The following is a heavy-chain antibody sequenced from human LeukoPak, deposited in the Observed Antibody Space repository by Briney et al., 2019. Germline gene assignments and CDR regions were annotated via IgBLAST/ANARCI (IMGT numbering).Heavy chain of an antibody. J-gene: IGHJ5*02. Sequence: PGGSLRLSCAASGFTFSSYSMHWVRQAPGKGLVWVSRINSDGSSTSYADSVKGRFTISRDNAKNTLYLQMNSLRAEDTAVYYCARDAEAAGLEGWFDPWGQGTLVTVSS. D-gene: IGHD6-13*01. CDR2: INSDGSST. CDR1: GFTFSSYS. V-gene: IGHV3-74*01. CDR3: ARDAEAAGLEGWFDP.